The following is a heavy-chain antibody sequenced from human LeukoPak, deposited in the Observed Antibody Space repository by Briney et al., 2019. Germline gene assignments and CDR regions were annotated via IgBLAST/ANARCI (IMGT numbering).Heavy chain of an antibody. CDR3: ARDRRITMIVVMGAFDI. D-gene: IGHD3-22*01. Sequence: GASVKVSCKASGYTFTGYYMHWVRQAPGQGLEWMGWINPNSGGTNYAQKFQGRVTMTRDTSISTAYMELSRLRSDDTAVYYCARDRRITMIVVMGAFDIWGQGTMVTVSS. CDR1: GYTFTGYY. V-gene: IGHV1-2*02. CDR2: INPNSGGT. J-gene: IGHJ3*02.